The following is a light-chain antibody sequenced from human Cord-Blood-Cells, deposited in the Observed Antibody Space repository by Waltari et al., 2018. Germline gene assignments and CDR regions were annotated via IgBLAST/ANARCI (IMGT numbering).Light chain of an antibody. V-gene: IGLV6-57*03. CDR3: QSYDSIVV. CDR1: SGSIASNY. Sequence: NFMLTQPHSVSESPGKTVTISCTRSSGSIASNYVHWYQQRPGSAPTIVIYEDNQRPSGVADRFSVSLDSSSNSASLTISGLKSEDVSDYFCQSYDSIVVFGCGT. J-gene: IGLJ2*01. CDR2: EDN.